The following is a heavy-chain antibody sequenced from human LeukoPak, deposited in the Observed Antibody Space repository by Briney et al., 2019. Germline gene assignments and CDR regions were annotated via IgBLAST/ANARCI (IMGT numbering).Heavy chain of an antibody. CDR1: GFTFSSHW. CDR2: INQYGSER. V-gene: IGHV3-7*01. D-gene: IGHD2-15*01. J-gene: IGHJ4*02. Sequence: GGSLRLSCAASGFTFSSHWMSWDRQAPGKGLEWVANINQYGSERNYVDSVKGRFTISRDNAKSSLYLQMNSLRAEDTAIYYCARDHVVDGLVFDYWGQGTLVTVSS. CDR3: ARDHVVDGLVFDY.